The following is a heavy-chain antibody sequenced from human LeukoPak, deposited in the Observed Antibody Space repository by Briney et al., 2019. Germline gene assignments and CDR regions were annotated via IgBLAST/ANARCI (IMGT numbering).Heavy chain of an antibody. CDR3: ARVLVCSSTSCRGPLAY. J-gene: IGHJ4*02. Sequence: GASVKVSCKASGYTFTSYDINWVRRATGQGLEWMGWMNPNSGNTGYAQKFQGRVTMTRNTSISTAYMELSSLRSEDTAVYYCARVLVCSSTSCRGPLAYWGQGTPVTVSS. D-gene: IGHD2-2*01. CDR2: MNPNSGNT. CDR1: GYTFTSYD. V-gene: IGHV1-8*01.